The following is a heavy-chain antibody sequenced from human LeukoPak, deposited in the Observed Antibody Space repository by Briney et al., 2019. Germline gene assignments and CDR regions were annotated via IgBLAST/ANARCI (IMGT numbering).Heavy chain of an antibody. Sequence: GGSLRLSCAASGFTFSSYSMNWVRQAPGKGLEWVSSISSSSSYIYYADSVKGRFTISRDNAKNSLYLQMNSLRDEDTAVYYCAREGYSGYDLSLPYYYYYMDVWGKGTTVTISS. CDR2: ISSSSSYI. V-gene: IGHV3-21*01. J-gene: IGHJ6*03. D-gene: IGHD5-12*01. CDR1: GFTFSSYS. CDR3: AREGYSGYDLSLPYYYYYMDV.